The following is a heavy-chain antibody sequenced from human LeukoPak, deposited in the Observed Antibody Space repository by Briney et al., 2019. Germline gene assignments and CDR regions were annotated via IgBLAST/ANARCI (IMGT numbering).Heavy chain of an antibody. CDR1: GFTFSDYY. CDR2: ISSSGSTI. V-gene: IGHV3-11*01. CDR3: AREVRSPAFDI. J-gene: IGHJ3*02. Sequence: GGSLRLSCAASGFTFSDYYMSWLRQAPGKGLEWVSYISSSGSTIYYADSVKGRFTISRDNAKNSLYLQMNSLRAEDTAVYYCAREVRSPAFDIWGQGTMVTVSS.